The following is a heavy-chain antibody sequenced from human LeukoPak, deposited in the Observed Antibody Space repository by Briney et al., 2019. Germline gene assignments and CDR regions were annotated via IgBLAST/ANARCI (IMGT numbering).Heavy chain of an antibody. CDR3: AKDPATLAYYFDS. CDR1: GFTFSSYA. J-gene: IGHJ4*02. D-gene: IGHD2-15*01. V-gene: IGHV3-30-3*01. Sequence: GGSLRLSCAASGFTFSSYAMHWVRQAPGKGLEWVAVISYDGSNKYYADSVKGRFTISRDNSKNTLYLQMNSLRAEDTAVYYCAKDPATLAYYFDSWGQGTLVTVSS. CDR2: ISYDGSNK.